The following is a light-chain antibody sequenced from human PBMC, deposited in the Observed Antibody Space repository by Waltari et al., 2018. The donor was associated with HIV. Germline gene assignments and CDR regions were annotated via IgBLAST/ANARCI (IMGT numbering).Light chain of an antibody. J-gene: IGLJ3*02. CDR3: ATWDDSLNAWV. V-gene: IGLV1-44*01. CDR1: SSNIGSNT. CDR2: SSG. Sequence: QSVLNQSPSASGTPGQRVIISCSGSSSNIGSNTVTWYQQFPGTAPKLLIYSSGQRPSGVPERCSGSKSATSASLAISGLRSEDEADYYCATWDDSLNAWVFGGGTKLTVL.